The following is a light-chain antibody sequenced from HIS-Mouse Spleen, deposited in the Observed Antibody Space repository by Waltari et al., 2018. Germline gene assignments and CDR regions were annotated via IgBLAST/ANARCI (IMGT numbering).Light chain of an antibody. CDR1: SSDVGSYNL. CDR2: EGS. J-gene: IGLJ3*02. Sequence: QSALTQPASVSGSPGQSHTISCTGPSSDVGSYNLVPWYQQHPGKAPKLMIYEGSKRPSGVSNRFSGSKSGNTASLTISGLQAEDEADYYCCSYAGSSTWVFGGGTKLTVL. V-gene: IGLV2-23*01. CDR3: CSYAGSSTWV.